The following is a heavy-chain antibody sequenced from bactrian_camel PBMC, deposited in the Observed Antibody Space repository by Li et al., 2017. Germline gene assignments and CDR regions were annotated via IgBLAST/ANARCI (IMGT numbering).Heavy chain of an antibody. D-gene: IGHD3*01. V-gene: IGHV3S6*01. J-gene: IGHJ4*01. CDR3: VAFSYNDMNY. CDR1: GFTFSSYW. CDR2: IYTGT. Sequence: HVQLVESGGGSVQAGGSLTLSCAASGFTFSSYWMTWVRQAPGKGLEWVSSIYTGTYYADSVKSRFTTSKDNAKSMLYLHMTRAEPEDTAEYYCVAFSYNDMNYWGQGTQVTVS.